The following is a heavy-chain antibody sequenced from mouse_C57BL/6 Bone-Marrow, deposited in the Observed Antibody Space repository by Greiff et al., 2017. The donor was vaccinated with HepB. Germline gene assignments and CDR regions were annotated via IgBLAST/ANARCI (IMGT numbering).Heavy chain of an antibody. J-gene: IGHJ4*01. Sequence: QVQLQQSGPELVKPGASVKISCKASGYSFTSYYIHWVKQRPGQGLEWIGWIYPGSGNTKYNEKFKGKATLTADTSSSTAYMQLSSLTSEDSAVYYCAKEYYGSYYAMGYWGQGTSVTVSS. CDR1: GYSFTSYY. CDR3: AKEYYGSYYAMGY. CDR2: IYPGSGNT. D-gene: IGHD1-1*01. V-gene: IGHV1-66*01.